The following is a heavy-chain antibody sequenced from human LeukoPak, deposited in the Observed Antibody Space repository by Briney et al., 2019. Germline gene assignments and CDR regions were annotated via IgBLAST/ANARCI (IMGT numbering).Heavy chain of an antibody. CDR2: ISVSGGTT. Sequence: GGSLRLSCAASGFTFTSYGMSWVRQAPGKGLEWVSVISVSGGTTFYADSVKGRFTISRDNSKNTLYLQMNSLRAEDTAIYYCANEAGYKYGYHWGQGTLVTVSS. J-gene: IGHJ5*02. D-gene: IGHD5-18*01. V-gene: IGHV3-23*01. CDR3: ANEAGYKYGYH. CDR1: GFTFTSYG.